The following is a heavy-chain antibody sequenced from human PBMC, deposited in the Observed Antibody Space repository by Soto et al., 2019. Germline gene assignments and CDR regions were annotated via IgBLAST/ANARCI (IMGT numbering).Heavy chain of an antibody. Sequence: SETLSLTCTVSGCSISSSSYYWGWIRQPPGKGLEWIGSIYYSGSTYYNPSLKSRVTISVDTSKNQFSLKLSSVTAADTAVYYCARGWHSLHDAFDIWGQGTMVTVSS. J-gene: IGHJ3*02. V-gene: IGHV4-39*01. CDR3: ARGWHSLHDAFDI. CDR1: GCSISSSSYY. CDR2: IYYSGST. D-gene: IGHD6-19*01.